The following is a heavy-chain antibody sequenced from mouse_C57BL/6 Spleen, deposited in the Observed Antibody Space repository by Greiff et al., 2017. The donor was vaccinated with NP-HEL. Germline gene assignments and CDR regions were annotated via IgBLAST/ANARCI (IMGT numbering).Heavy chain of an antibody. J-gene: IGHJ2*01. CDR2: IDPSDSYT. V-gene: IGHV1-69*01. D-gene: IGHD1-1*01. CDR1: GYTFTSYW. Sequence: VQLQQPGAELVMPGASVKLSCKASGYTFTSYWMHWVKQRPGQGLEWIGEIDPSDSYTNYNQKFKGKSTLTVDKSSSTAYMQLSSLASEDSAVYNCARGTVVAGFDYWGQGTTLTVSS. CDR3: ARGTVVAGFDY.